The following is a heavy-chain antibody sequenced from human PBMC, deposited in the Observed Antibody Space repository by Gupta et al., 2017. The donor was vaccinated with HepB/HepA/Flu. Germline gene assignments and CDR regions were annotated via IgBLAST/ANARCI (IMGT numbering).Heavy chain of an antibody. J-gene: IGHJ4*02. D-gene: IGHD6-13*01. CDR2: ISWNSGSI. V-gene: IGHV3-9*01. Sequence: EVQLVESGGGLVQPGRSLRLSCAASGFTFDDYAMHWVRQAPGKGLEWVSGISWNSGSIGYADSVKGRFTISRDNAKNSLYLQMNSLRAEDTALYYCAKGTGYSSSSSADYGGQGTLVTVSS. CDR1: GFTFDDYA. CDR3: AKGTGYSSSSSADY.